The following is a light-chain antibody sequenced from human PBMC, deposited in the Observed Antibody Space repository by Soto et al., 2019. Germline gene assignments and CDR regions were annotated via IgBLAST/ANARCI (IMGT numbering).Light chain of an antibody. J-gene: IGKJ1*01. Sequence: VMTQSLATLSVSPGERATLSCRASQSVSSNLAWYQQKPGQAPRLLIFAASARPTGIPARISGSGSGTEFTLTISSLRSEDFAVYVCQQYYNWPRTFGQGTKV. CDR1: QSVSSN. CDR2: AAS. V-gene: IGKV3-15*01. CDR3: QQYYNWPRT.